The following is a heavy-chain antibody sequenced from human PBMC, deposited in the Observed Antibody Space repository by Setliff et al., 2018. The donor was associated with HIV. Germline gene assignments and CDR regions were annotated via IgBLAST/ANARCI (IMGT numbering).Heavy chain of an antibody. D-gene: IGHD6-19*01. CDR1: GGSMNSGGYS. CDR2: IYYSGST. J-gene: IGHJ4*02. V-gene: IGHV4-31*11. CDR3: EVAGQ. Sequence: PSETLSLTCAVSGGSMNSGGYSWSWIRQHPGKGLEWIGYIYYSGSTYYNPSLKSRVTISVDTSKNQFSLKLSSVTAADTAVYYCEVAGQWGQGTLVTVSS.